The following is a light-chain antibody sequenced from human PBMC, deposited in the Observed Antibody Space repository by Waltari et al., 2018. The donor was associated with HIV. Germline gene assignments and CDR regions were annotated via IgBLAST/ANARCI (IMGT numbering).Light chain of an antibody. CDR2: EDN. CDR1: SGSIASNY. Sequence: NFMLTQPHSVSESPGKTVTISCTGSSGSIASNYVQWYQQRPGSAPTTVIYEDNQRPSGVPDRFSGSIDSSSNSASLTISGLKTEDEADYYCQSYDSSKSCWVFGGGTKLTVL. J-gene: IGLJ3*02. CDR3: QSYDSSKSCWV. V-gene: IGLV6-57*02.